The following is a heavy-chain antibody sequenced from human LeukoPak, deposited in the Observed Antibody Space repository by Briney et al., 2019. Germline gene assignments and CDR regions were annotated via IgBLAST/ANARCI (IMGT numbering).Heavy chain of an antibody. V-gene: IGHV3-30*18. Sequence: PGRSLRLSCAASGFTFSSYGMHWVRQAPGKGLEWVAVISYDGSNKYYADSVKGRFTISRDNSKNTLYLQMNSLRAEDTAVYYCAKDGVVGAGLFDYGGQGTLSPSPQ. CDR1: GFTFSSYG. CDR2: ISYDGSNK. J-gene: IGHJ4*02. CDR3: AKDGVVGAGLFDY. D-gene: IGHD1-26*01.